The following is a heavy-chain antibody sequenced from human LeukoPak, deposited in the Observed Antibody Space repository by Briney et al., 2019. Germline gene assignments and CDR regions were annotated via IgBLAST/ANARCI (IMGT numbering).Heavy chain of an antibody. V-gene: IGHV3-30*18. CDR2: ISSDGYTG. D-gene: IGHD6-19*01. CDR1: GFTFSSYG. CDR3: AKEIAVADYFDY. Sequence: PGGSLRLSCAASGFTFSSYGMHWVRQAPGKGLEWVAVISSDGYTGYYADSVKGRFTISRDNSQNTLYLQMNSLRAEDTAVYYCAKEIAVADYFDYWGQGTLVTVSS. J-gene: IGHJ4*02.